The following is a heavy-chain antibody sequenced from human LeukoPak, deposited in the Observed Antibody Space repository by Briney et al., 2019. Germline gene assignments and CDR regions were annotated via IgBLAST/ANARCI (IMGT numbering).Heavy chain of an antibody. CDR1: GFPFSSYG. CDR2: ISGSGGST. CDR3: AKDSEGKGMVRFFDY. J-gene: IGHJ4*02. Sequence: GGTLRLSCAASGFPFSSYGMSWVRQTPGKGLEWVSAISGSGGSTYYADSVKGRFTISRDNSKNTLYLQMNSLRAEDTAVYYCAKDSEGKGMVRFFDYWGQGTLVTVSS. D-gene: IGHD3-10*01. V-gene: IGHV3-23*01.